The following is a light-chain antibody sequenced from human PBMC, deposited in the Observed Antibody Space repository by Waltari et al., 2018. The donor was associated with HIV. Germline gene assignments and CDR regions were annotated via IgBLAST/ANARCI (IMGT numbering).Light chain of an antibody. J-gene: IGLJ3*02. CDR3: QVWDSNAMV. V-gene: IGLV3-9*01. CDR2: RDD. CDR1: KSGDRN. Sequence: ELTQPLSVSVARGQTARITCGGRKSGDRNVGWYQQKAGQAPTLLIYRDDSRPSGIPERFAGSNSGNTATLTITGAQGGDEGDYYCQVWDSNAMVFGGGTTLTVL.